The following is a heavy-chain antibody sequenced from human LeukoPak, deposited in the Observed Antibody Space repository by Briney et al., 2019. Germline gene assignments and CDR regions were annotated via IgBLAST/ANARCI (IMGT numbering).Heavy chain of an antibody. Sequence: PSQTLSLTCTVSGGSISSGGYYWSWIRQHPGKGLEWIADFSYSEGSRYNPSLKGRASISVDTSKNQISLEVNSVTAADTAMYYCAREDYSYGFGYWGQGAMVTVFS. D-gene: IGHD3-16*02. J-gene: IGHJ4*02. V-gene: IGHV4-61*08. CDR3: AREDYSYGFGY. CDR2: FSYSEGS. CDR1: GGSISSGGYY.